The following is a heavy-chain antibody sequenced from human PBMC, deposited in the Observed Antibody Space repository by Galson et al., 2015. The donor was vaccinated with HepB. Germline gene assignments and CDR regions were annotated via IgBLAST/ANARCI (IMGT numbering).Heavy chain of an antibody. CDR3: ARGYSYAYPGLWWFDP. CDR2: IDWDDDK. CDR1: GFSLSTSGMC. V-gene: IGHV2-70*01. J-gene: IGHJ5*02. Sequence: PALVKPTQTLTLTCTFSGFSLSTSGMCVSWIRQPPGKALEWLALIDWDDDKYYSTSLKTRLTISKDTSKNQVVLTMTNMDPVDTATYYCARGYSYAYPGLWWFDPWGQGTLVTVSS. D-gene: IGHD5-18*01.